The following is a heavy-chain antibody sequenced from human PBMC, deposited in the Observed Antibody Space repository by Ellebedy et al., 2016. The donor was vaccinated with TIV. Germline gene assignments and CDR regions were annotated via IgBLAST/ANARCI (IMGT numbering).Heavy chain of an antibody. CDR1: SVSSGSISSSTYY. D-gene: IGHD3-10*01. Sequence: MPSETLSLTCTVSSVSSGSISSSTYYWAWIRQSPGKGLEWIGSIYDDGSTYYNPSLNSRVTISIDTSNNQFSLKLRSVTATDTAVYFCARHSFYGSQSTNWFDPWGQGTLVTVSS. CDR3: ARHSFYGSQSTNWFDP. V-gene: IGHV4-39*01. J-gene: IGHJ5*02. CDR2: IYDDGST.